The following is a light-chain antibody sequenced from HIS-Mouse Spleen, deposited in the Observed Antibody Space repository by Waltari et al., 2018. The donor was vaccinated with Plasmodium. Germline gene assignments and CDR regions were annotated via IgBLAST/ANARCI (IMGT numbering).Light chain of an antibody. CDR2: WAS. Sequence: DIMMTQSPDPLAVSLGERAAIHCKSIQSVLYSPNNKNYLEWYQQKPGHPPKLLIYWASTRESVVPYRFSGSGSGTDFTLTISSLQAEDVAVYYCQQYYSTPPYTFGQGTKLAMK. CDR3: QQYYSTPPYT. J-gene: IGKJ2*01. CDR1: QSVLYSPNNKNY. V-gene: IGKV4-1*01.